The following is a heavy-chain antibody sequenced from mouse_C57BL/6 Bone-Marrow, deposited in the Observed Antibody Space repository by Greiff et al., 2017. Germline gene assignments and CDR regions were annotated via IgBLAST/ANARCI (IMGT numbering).Heavy chain of an antibody. CDR2: IHPNSGST. CDR3: AAYGSTH. V-gene: IGHV1-64*01. D-gene: IGHD1-1*01. Sequence: QVHVKQSGAELVKPGASVKLSCKASGYTFTSYWMHWVKQRPGQGLEWIGMIHPNSGSTNYNEKFKSKATLTVDKSSSTAYMQLSSLTSEDSAVYYCAAYGSTHWGQGTTLTVSS. CDR1: GYTFTSYW. J-gene: IGHJ2*01.